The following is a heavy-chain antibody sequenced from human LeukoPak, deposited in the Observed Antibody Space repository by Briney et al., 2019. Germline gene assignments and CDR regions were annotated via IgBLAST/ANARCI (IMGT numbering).Heavy chain of an antibody. CDR3: ARDRGYSYASIRFDP. J-gene: IGHJ5*02. V-gene: IGHV4-4*07. Sequence: SETLSLTCTVSGSSISSYYWSWIRQPAGKGLEWIGRIYTSGSTNYNPSLKSRVTMSVDTSKNQFSLKLSSVTAADTAVYYCARDRGYSYASIRFDPWGQGTLVTVSS. CDR1: GSSISSYY. D-gene: IGHD5-18*01. CDR2: IYTSGST.